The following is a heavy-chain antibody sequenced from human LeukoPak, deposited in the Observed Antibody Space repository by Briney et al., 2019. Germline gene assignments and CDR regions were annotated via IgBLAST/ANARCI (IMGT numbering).Heavy chain of an antibody. V-gene: IGHV1-2*02. D-gene: IGHD6-13*01. CDR2: IRGDTGDT. Sequence: GASVKVSCKTSGYTLSDYFIDWLHQAPGQGLEWMGWIRGDTGDTDSPQKFQGRVTMTRDTSTNTAYMELSRLRYDDTAMYFCARVRGNSCDYWGQGTLVTVSS. CDR1: GYTLSDYF. J-gene: IGHJ4*02. CDR3: ARVRGNSCDY.